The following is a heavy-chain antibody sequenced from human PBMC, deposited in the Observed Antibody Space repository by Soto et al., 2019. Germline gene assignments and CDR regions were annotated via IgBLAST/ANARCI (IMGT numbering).Heavy chain of an antibody. V-gene: IGHV1-18*01. J-gene: IGHJ5*02. D-gene: IGHD6-13*01. CDR2: ISAYNGNT. CDR1: GYTLTSYG. Sequence: ASVKVSCKASGYTLTSYGISWVRQAPGQGLEWMGWISAYNGNTNYAQKLQGRVTMTTDTSTSTAYMELRSLRSDDTAVYYCASATPGIAAAGDRWCPGTLVTVSS. CDR3: ASATPGIAAAGDR.